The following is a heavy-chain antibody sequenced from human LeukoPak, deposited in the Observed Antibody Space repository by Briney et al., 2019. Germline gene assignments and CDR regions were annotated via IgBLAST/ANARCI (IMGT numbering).Heavy chain of an antibody. J-gene: IGHJ6*03. D-gene: IGHD6-19*01. CDR3: ARHSWSEPSRLVRPGLGSLDYYYYMDV. Sequence: PSETLSLTCAVYGGSFSGYYWSWIRQPPGKGLEWIGEINHSGSTNYNPSLKSRVTISVDTSKNQFSLKLSSVTAADTAVYYCARHSWSEPSRLVRPGLGSLDYYYYMDVWGKGTTVTVSS. V-gene: IGHV4-34*01. CDR1: GGSFSGYY. CDR2: INHSGST.